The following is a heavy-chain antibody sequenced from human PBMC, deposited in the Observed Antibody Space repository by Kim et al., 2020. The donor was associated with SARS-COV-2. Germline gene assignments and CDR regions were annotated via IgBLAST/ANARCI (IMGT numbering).Heavy chain of an antibody. CDR2: FDPEDGET. J-gene: IGHJ5*02. V-gene: IGHV1-24*01. D-gene: IGHD3-22*01. CDR1: GYTLTELS. CDR3: ATGDSGYSPNWFDP. Sequence: ASVKVSCKVSGYTLTELSMHWVRQAPGKGLEWMGGFDPEDGETIYAQKFQGRVTMTEDTSTDTAYMEPSSLRSEDTAVYYCATGDSGYSPNWFDPWGQGTLVTVSS.